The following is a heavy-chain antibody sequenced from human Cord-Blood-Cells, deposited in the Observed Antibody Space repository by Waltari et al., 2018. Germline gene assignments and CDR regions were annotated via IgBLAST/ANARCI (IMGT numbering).Heavy chain of an antibody. Sequence: QVQLQESGPGLVKPSETLSLTCTVSGGSISSYYWSWIRQPPGKGLEWIGYIYYSGSTNYNPAPKSRVTISVDTSKNQCALKLSSVTAADTAVDYCARVSSSWYLDAFDIWGQGTMVTVSS. V-gene: IGHV4-59*01. CDR2: IYYSGST. D-gene: IGHD6-13*01. J-gene: IGHJ3*02. CDR3: ARVSSSWYLDAFDI. CDR1: GGSISSYY.